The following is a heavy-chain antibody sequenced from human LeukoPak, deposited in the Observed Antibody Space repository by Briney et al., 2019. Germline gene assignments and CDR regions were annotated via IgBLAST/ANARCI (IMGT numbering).Heavy chain of an antibody. CDR3: VTLIVATTGRDY. D-gene: IGHD5-12*01. CDR1: GFTFSSYA. V-gene: IGHV3-30-3*01. Sequence: GRSLRLSCAASGFTFSSYAMHWVRQAPGKGLEWVAVISYDGSNKYYADSVKGRFTISRDNSKNTLYLQMNSLRAEDTAVYSCVTLIVATTGRDYWGQGTLVTVSS. J-gene: IGHJ4*02. CDR2: ISYDGSNK.